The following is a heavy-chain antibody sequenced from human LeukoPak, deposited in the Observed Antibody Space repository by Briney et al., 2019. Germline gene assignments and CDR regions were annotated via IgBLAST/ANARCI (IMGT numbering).Heavy chain of an antibody. CDR2: ISAYNGNT. CDR3: ARERYCSSTSCYKHYFDY. CDR1: GYTFTSYG. Sequence: ASVKVSCKASGYTFTSYGISWVRQAPGQGLERMGWISAYNGNTNYAQKLQGRVTMTTDTSTSTAYMELRSLRSDDTAVYYCARERYCSSTSCYKHYFDYWGQGTLVTVSS. V-gene: IGHV1-18*01. J-gene: IGHJ4*02. D-gene: IGHD2-2*01.